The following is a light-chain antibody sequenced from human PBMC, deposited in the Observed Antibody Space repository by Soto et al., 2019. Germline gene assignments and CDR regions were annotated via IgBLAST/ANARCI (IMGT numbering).Light chain of an antibody. CDR3: QSYDSSLSGSV. CDR1: SSNIGAGYD. J-gene: IGLJ2*01. CDR2: GDN. V-gene: IGLV1-40*01. Sequence: QLVLTQPPSVSGAPGQRGTISCTGSSSNIGAGYDVQWYQHLPGTAPKLLIYGDNNRPSGVPDRFSGSKSGTSASLAITGLQAEDEADYYCQSYDSSLSGSVFGGGTKVTVL.